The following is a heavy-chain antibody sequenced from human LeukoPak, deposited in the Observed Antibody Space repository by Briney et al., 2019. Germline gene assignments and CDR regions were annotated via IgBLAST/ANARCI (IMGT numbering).Heavy chain of an antibody. CDR2: ISSSGGTT. J-gene: IGHJ5*01. Sequence: TGGSLRLSCAASGFTFSSYAMSWVRQAPGKGLEWVSGISSSGGTTYYADSVKGRFTISRDNSKNTLYLQMNSLRAEDTAIYYCATRGSSWWFDSWGQGALVTVSS. D-gene: IGHD6-13*01. V-gene: IGHV3-23*01. CDR3: ATRGSSWWFDS. CDR1: GFTFSSYA.